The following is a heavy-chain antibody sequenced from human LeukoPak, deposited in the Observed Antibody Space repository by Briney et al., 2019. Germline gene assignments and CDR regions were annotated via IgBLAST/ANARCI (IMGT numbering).Heavy chain of an antibody. D-gene: IGHD3-10*01. V-gene: IGHV3-64*01. J-gene: IGHJ6*02. CDR2: ISSNGGST. CDR1: GFTFSSYA. CDR3: ARERGFVTMVRGVIPLDYYYGMDV. Sequence: HSGGSLRLSCAASGFTFSSYAMHWVRQAPGKGLEYVSAISSNGGSTYYANSVKGRFTISRDNSKNTLYLQMGSLRAEDMAVYYCARERGFVTMVRGVIPLDYYYGMDVWGQGTTVTVSS.